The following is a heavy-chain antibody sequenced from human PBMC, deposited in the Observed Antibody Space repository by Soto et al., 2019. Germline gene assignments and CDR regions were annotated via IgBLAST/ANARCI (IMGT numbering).Heavy chain of an antibody. Sequence: GASVKVSCKASGFTFTNSAMQWVRQARGQSLEWIGWIVVGSGNTRYAPKFQERVTLTRDTPGSTAYMELSSLRSEDTAVYYCATPQDYDDCLNSWGRGTLVTVSS. CDR2: IVVGSGNT. J-gene: IGHJ4*02. CDR3: ATPQDYDDCLNS. V-gene: IGHV1-58*02. D-gene: IGHD3-22*01. CDR1: GFTFTNSA.